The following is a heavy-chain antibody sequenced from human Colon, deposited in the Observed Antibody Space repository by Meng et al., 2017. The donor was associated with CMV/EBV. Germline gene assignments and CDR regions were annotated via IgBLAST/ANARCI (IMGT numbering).Heavy chain of an antibody. J-gene: IGHJ2*01. D-gene: IGHD3-10*01. Sequence: SETLSLTCTVSGGSVTSGTYYWSWIRQPPGKGLEWIGFIFYGGSTNYNPSLRSRVTISLDTSKSRFSLKLSSVTAADTAEYYCARARGLGLKYFDLWGRGTLVTVSS. CDR1: GGSVTSGTYY. CDR3: ARARGLGLKYFDL. V-gene: IGHV4-61*01. CDR2: IFYGGST.